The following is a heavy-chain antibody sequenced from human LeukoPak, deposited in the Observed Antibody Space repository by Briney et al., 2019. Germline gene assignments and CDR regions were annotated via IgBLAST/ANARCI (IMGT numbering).Heavy chain of an antibody. V-gene: IGHV1-69*01. D-gene: IGHD7-27*01. CDR1: GGTFSSYA. J-gene: IGHJ2*01. CDR3: ARDRGRKQADWGSCFDL. CDR2: IIPIFGTA. Sequence: GASVKVSCTASGGTFSSYASSWVRQTPGQGLEWMGGIIPIFGTANYAQKFQGRVTITADESTSTAYMELSSLRSQDTAVYYCARDRGRKQADWGSCFDLWGRGTLVTVSS.